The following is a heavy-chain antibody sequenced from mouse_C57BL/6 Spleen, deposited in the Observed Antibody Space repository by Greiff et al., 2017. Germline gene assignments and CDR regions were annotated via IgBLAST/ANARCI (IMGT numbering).Heavy chain of an antibody. CDR1: GYSITSGYY. CDR2: IRYDGST. J-gene: IGHJ4*01. Sequence: ESGPGLVKPSQSLSLTCSVTGYSITSGYYWNWIRQFPGNKLEWMGYIRYDGSTNYNPPLKNRISITRDPSKNQFFLKLNAVSTEDTATYDGEGGYCYGSSYYAMDYWGQGTSVTVSS. D-gene: IGHD1-1*01. CDR3: EGGYCYGSSYYAMDY. V-gene: IGHV3-6*01.